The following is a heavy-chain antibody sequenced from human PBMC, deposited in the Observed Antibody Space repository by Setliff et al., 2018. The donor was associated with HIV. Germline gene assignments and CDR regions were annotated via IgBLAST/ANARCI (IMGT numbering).Heavy chain of an antibody. J-gene: IGHJ3*02. D-gene: IGHD2-21*01. Sequence: ETLSLTCSVSGGSISNFYWSWIRQPPGKGLEWVGHIYSTGDTNYNPSLKSRVTLSADTSKNQLSLSLTSVTAADTAVYYCARDPNPYVIAAFDIWGQGTMVTVSS. CDR1: GGSISNFY. CDR2: IYSTGDT. CDR3: ARDPNPYVIAAFDI. V-gene: IGHV4-4*07.